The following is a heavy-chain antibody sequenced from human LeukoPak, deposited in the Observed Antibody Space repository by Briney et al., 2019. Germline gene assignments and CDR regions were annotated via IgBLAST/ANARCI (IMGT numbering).Heavy chain of an antibody. CDR3: AKEWAYYYGSGSYHFDY. CDR2: IRYDGSNK. CDR1: GFTFSSYG. V-gene: IGHV3-30*02. J-gene: IGHJ4*02. D-gene: IGHD3-10*01. Sequence: PGGSLRLSCAASGFTFSSYGMHWVRQAPGKGLEGVAFIRYDGSNKYYADSVKGRFTISRDNSKNTLYLQMNSLRAEDTAVYYCAKEWAYYYGSGSYHFDYWGQGTLVTVSS.